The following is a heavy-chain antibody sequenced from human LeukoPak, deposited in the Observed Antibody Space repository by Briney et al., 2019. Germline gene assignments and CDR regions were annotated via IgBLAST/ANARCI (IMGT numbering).Heavy chain of an antibody. Sequence: GGSLRLSCAASGFTFSSYIMNWVRQAPGKGLEWVSSISSRSSQIYYADSVKGRFTISRDNAKNSLYLQMNSLRAEDTAVYYCARYGSGFDYWGQGTLVTVSS. D-gene: IGHD2-15*01. J-gene: IGHJ4*02. CDR2: ISSRSSQI. V-gene: IGHV3-21*01. CDR1: GFTFSSYI. CDR3: ARYGSGFDY.